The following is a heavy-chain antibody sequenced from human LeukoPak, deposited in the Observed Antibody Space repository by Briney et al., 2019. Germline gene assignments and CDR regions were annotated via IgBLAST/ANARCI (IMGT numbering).Heavy chain of an antibody. J-gene: IGHJ4*02. CDR3: ARRRGGYSYGYFDY. D-gene: IGHD5-18*01. Sequence: GASLKISFKGSGSRFTSYWIGWVRQMPGKGLEWMGIIYPGDSDTRYSPSFQGQVTISADKSISTAYLQWSSLKASDTAMYYCARRRGGYSYGYFDYWGQGTLVTVSS. CDR2: IYPGDSDT. V-gene: IGHV5-51*01. CDR1: GSRFTSYW.